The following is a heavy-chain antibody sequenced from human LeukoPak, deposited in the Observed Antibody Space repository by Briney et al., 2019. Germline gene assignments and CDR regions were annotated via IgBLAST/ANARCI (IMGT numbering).Heavy chain of an antibody. Sequence: PGGSLRLSCAASGLTFSSSVIHWVRQAPGKRLEWVAVISSHGHNQYYADSVKDRFIVSRDNSKNTLYLQMNSLRADDTAIYYCARNQQLGGHSYYYYGMDVWGQGTTVTVSS. V-gene: IGHV3-30-3*01. D-gene: IGHD3-16*01. CDR2: ISSHGHNQ. CDR1: GLTFSSSV. CDR3: ARNQQLGGHSYYYYGMDV. J-gene: IGHJ6*02.